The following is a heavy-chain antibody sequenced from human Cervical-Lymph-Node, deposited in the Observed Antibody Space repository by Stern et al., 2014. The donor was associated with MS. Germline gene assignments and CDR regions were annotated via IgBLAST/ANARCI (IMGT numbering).Heavy chain of an antibody. CDR1: GFSLSTSGVG. CDR2: IYWDDDK. D-gene: IGHD1-1*01. J-gene: IGHJ4*02. Sequence: ESGPTLVKPTQTITLTCTFSGFSLSTSGVGVGWIRQPPGKALEWLALIYWDDDKRYSPSLESRLTITKDTSKNLVFLTMTNMDPVDTATYYCAHLTTATALDYWGQGTLVTVSS. V-gene: IGHV2-5*02. CDR3: AHLTTATALDY.